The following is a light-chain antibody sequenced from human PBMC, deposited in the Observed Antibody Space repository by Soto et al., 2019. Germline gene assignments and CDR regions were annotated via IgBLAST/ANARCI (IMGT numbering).Light chain of an antibody. CDR2: DNK. Sequence: QSVLTQPPSVSAAPGQTGIISCSGSVSNIGDNFVSWYQHVPGTAPKLLIYDNKRRPSGIPDRFSGSKSGTSATLGITRPQTGDEATYYCAAWDSGLRVVLVGGGTKVTVL. CDR1: VSNIGDNF. V-gene: IGLV1-51*01. CDR3: AAWDSGLRVVL. J-gene: IGLJ2*01.